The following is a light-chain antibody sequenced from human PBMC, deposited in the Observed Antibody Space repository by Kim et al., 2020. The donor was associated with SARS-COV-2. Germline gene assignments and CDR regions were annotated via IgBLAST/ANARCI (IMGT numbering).Light chain of an antibody. CDR2: GNN. CDR1: SSNVGAVYD. CDR3: QSYDSSLSGFYV. J-gene: IGLJ1*01. Sequence: VTLSCAGSSSNVGAVYDVHWYQQLPGPAPKLLIYGNNYRPSGVPDRFSGSKSGTSASLAITGLQAEDEADYYCQSYDSSLSGFYVFGTGTKVTVL. V-gene: IGLV1-40*01.